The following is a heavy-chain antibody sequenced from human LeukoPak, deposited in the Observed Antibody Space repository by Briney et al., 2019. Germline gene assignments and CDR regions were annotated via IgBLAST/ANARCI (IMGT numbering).Heavy chain of an antibody. CDR1: GGSISSYY. J-gene: IGHJ4*02. CDR2: IYYSGST. D-gene: IGHD5-24*01. V-gene: IGHV4-59*01. CDR3: ARARRDGYNYYFDY. Sequence: SETLSLTCSVSGGSISSYYWSWIRQPPGKGLEWIGYIYYSGSTNYNPSLKSRVTISVDTSKNQFSLKLSSVTAADTAVYYCARARRDGYNYYFDYWGQGTLVTVSS.